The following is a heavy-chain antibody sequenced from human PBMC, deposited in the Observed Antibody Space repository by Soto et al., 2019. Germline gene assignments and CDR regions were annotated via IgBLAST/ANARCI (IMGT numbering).Heavy chain of an antibody. V-gene: IGHV3-11*01. J-gene: IGHJ6*03. CDR2: ISSSGSTI. D-gene: IGHD2-2*01. Sequence: QVQLVESGGGLVKPGGSLRLSCAASGFTFSDYYMSWIRQAPGKGLEWVSYISSSGSTIYYADSVKGRFTISRDNAKNSLYLQMNSLRAEDTAVYYCAGELQDIVVVKYYYYYMDVWGKGTTVTVSS. CDR1: GFTFSDYY. CDR3: AGELQDIVVVKYYYYYMDV.